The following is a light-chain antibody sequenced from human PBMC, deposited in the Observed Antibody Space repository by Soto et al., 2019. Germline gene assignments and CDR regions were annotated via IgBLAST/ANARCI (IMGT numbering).Light chain of an antibody. Sequence: EIVLTQSPATLSLSPGERATLSCRASQSVSSYLAWYQQKPGQAPRLLIYDASNRATGIPARFSGSWSGTDFTLTISSLEPEDFAVYYCQQRSNWRRLTFGGGTKVEIK. CDR1: QSVSSY. CDR3: QQRSNWRRLT. CDR2: DAS. J-gene: IGKJ4*01. V-gene: IGKV3-11*01.